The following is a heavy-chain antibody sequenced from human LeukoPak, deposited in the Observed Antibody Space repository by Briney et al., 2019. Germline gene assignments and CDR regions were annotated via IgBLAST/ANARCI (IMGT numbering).Heavy chain of an antibody. V-gene: IGHV3-53*04. J-gene: IGHJ4*02. Sequence: GGSLRLSCAASGFTVSSDYMSWVRQAPGKGLEWVSVIYSGGRTYYADAVKGRFTISRHTAKNTLYLQMNSLRTEETAVYYCARTPGVSVAGTGWDYFDYWGQGTLVTVSS. CDR3: ARTPGVSVAGTGWDYFDY. CDR2: IYSGGRT. CDR1: GFTVSSDY. D-gene: IGHD6-19*01.